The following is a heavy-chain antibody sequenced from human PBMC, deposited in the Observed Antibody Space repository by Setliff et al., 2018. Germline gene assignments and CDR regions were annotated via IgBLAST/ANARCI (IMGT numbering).Heavy chain of an antibody. CDR2: IYYNGRS. Sequence: SETLSLTCTVSGGSISSSSYYWGWIRQPPGKGLEWIGFIYYNGRSDHNPSFQSRVTMSVDRSKNQFSLNLRAMIAADTAVYYCAREGGGSGWTPDSWGQGTLVTVS. D-gene: IGHD6-19*01. J-gene: IGHJ4*02. CDR3: AREGGGSGWTPDS. V-gene: IGHV4-39*07. CDR1: GGSISSSSYY.